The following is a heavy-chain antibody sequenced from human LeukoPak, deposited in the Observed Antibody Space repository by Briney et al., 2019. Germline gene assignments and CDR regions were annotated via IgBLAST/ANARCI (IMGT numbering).Heavy chain of an antibody. CDR3: ARERGSSGLYDWFDP. D-gene: IGHD6-19*01. Sequence: GGSLRLFCAVSGFTVSINYVSWVRQAPGKGLVWVSVIYSGGSTYYADSVKGRFTISRDNTKNSLYLQMNSLRAEDTALYYCARERGSSGLYDWFDPWGQGTLVTVSS. V-gene: IGHV3-53*01. CDR2: IYSGGST. J-gene: IGHJ5*02. CDR1: GFTVSINY.